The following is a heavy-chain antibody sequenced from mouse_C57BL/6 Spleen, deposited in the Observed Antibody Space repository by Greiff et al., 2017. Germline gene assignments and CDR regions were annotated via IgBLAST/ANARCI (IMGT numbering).Heavy chain of an antibody. V-gene: IGHV1-55*01. J-gene: IGHJ4*01. D-gene: IGHD1-1*01. CDR1: GYTFTSYW. CDR3: ARKTTVPFMDY. CDR2: IYPGSGST. Sequence: VQLQQPGAELVKPGASVKMSCKASGYTFTSYWITWVKQRPGQGLEWIGDIYPGSGSTNYNEKFKSKATLTVDTSSSTAYMQLSSLTAEDSAVYYCARKTTVPFMDYWGQGTSVTVSS.